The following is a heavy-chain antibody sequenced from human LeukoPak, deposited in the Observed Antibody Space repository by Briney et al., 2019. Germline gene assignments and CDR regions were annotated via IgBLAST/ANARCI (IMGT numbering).Heavy chain of an antibody. D-gene: IGHD2-21*01. CDR2: INPSGGST. J-gene: IGHJ6*02. CDR3: ARDSRGDFSERDYYYGMDV. Sequence: APVKVSCKASGYTFTSYYMHWVRQAPGQGLEWMGIINPSGGSTSYAQKFQGRVTMTRDTSTSTVYMELSSLRSEDTAVYYCARDSRGDFSERDYYYGMDVWGQGTTVTVSS. CDR1: GYTFTSYY. V-gene: IGHV1-46*01.